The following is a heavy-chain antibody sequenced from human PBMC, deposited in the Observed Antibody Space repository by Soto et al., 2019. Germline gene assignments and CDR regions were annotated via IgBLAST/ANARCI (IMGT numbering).Heavy chain of an antibody. CDR1: GDSFSGYY. D-gene: IGHD6-6*01. J-gene: IGHJ5*02. V-gene: IGHV4-34*01. Sequence: QVQLQQWGAGLLKPSETLSLTCAVYGDSFSGYYWSWIRQPPGKGLEWIGEISHSGDTSYNPSLKSRVNISVDTSKNQFSRRLTSVTAAETAVYYCVRGDVAALLQSWGQGTLVTVSS. CDR3: VRGDVAALLQS. CDR2: ISHSGDT.